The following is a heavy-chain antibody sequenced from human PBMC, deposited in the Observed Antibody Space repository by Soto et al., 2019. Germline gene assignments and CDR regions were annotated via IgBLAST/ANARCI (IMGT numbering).Heavy chain of an antibody. V-gene: IGHV4-59*01. CDR1: GDSISTFY. D-gene: IGHD3-22*01. Sequence: SETLSLTCTVSGDSISTFYWGWMRQSPGKELEWIGYVYYTGSTNYNPSLKSRVTISVDRSKNQFSLKLTSANAADTAVYYCARGRTVRNYADDSSDYFYFFDYWGQGTHVTVSS. J-gene: IGHJ4*02. CDR2: VYYTGST. CDR3: ARGRTVRNYADDSSDYFYFFDY.